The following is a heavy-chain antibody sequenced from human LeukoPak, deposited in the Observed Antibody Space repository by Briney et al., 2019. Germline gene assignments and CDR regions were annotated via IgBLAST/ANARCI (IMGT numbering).Heavy chain of an antibody. J-gene: IGHJ4*02. V-gene: IGHV3-48*04. CDR1: GFTFSSYA. CDR3: ARDRYCSGGSCYGMDY. CDR2: ISSSGSTI. Sequence: GGSLRLSRAASGFTFSSYAMSWVRQAPGKGLEWVSYISSSGSTIYYADSVKGRFTISRDNAKNSLYLQMNSLRAEDTAVYYCARDRYCSGGSCYGMDYWGQGTLVTVSS. D-gene: IGHD2-15*01.